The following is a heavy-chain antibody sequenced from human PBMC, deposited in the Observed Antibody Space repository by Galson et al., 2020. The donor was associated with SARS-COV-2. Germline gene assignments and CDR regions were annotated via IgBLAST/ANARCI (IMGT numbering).Heavy chain of an antibody. V-gene: IGHV3-30*18. D-gene: IGHD3-22*01. Sequence: GGSLRLSCASSGFTFTSYGMNWVRQAPGKGLEWEAVISFDGSDIYYADSVKGRFTISRDNSKNMLYLQMNSLRAEDTALYYCAKDPQAEGYYDSSGYNHWGQGTLVTVSS. CDR2: ISFDGSDI. J-gene: IGHJ4*02. CDR3: AKDPQAEGYYDSSGYNH. CDR1: GFTFTSYG.